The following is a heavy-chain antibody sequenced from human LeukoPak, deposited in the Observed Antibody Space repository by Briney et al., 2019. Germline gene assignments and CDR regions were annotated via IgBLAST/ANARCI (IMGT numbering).Heavy chain of an antibody. CDR2: ISYDGSNK. CDR3: AKTNGIVVVVAVLDY. D-gene: IGHD2-15*01. Sequence: GRSLRLSCAASGFTFSSYGMHWVRQAPGKGLEWVAVISYDGSNKYYADSVKGRFTISRDNSKNTLYPQMNSLRAEDTAVYYCAKTNGIVVVVAVLDYWGQGTLVTVSS. J-gene: IGHJ4*02. V-gene: IGHV3-30*18. CDR1: GFTFSSYG.